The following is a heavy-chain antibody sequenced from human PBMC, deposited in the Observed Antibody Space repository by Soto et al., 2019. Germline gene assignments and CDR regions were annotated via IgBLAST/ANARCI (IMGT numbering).Heavy chain of an antibody. CDR2: IYYTGTT. J-gene: IGHJ3*02. V-gene: IGHV4-59*01. CDR1: GDSMSRYF. Sequence: QVQLRESGPGLVKPSETLSLTCTVSGDSMSRYFWSWIRQPPGKGLEWIGYIYYTGTTNYTPSLKSRVTLLLDTSKNQFSLKVVSLTAADTAFYYCARGRGGTYDAFDIWGQGALVTVSS. D-gene: IGHD1-26*01. CDR3: ARGRGGTYDAFDI.